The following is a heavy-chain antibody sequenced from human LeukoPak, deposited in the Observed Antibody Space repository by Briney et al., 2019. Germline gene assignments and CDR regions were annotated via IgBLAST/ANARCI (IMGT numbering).Heavy chain of an antibody. Sequence: PSETLSLTCTVSGGFISSYYWSWIRQPPGKGLEWIGYIYYSGSTNYNPSLKSRVTISVDTSKNQFSLKLGSVTAADTAVYYCARSVEGYCRGGSCYSYSYYMDVWGKGTTVTVSS. CDR2: IYYSGST. J-gene: IGHJ6*03. CDR3: ARSVEGYCRGGSCYSYSYYMDV. CDR1: GGFISSYY. D-gene: IGHD2-15*01. V-gene: IGHV4-59*01.